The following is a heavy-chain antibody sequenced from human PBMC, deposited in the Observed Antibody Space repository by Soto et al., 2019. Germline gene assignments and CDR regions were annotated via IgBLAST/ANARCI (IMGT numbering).Heavy chain of an antibody. J-gene: IGHJ3*02. D-gene: IGHD4-4*01. V-gene: IGHV3-23*01. CDR1: GFTFSSYA. Sequence: GGSLRLSCAASGFTFSSYAMSWVRQAPGKGLEWVSAISGSGGSTYYADSVKGRFTISRDNSKNTLYLQMNSLRDEDTAVYYCEKDLRGSNYGDAFDIWGQGTMVTVS. CDR3: EKDLRGSNYGDAFDI. CDR2: ISGSGGST.